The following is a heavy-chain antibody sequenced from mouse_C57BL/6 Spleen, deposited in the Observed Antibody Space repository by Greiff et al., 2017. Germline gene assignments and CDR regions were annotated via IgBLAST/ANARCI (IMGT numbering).Heavy chain of an antibody. CDR1: GYTFTSYW. J-gene: IGHJ3*01. D-gene: IGHD6-1*01. CDR2: IHPNSGST. CDR3: ARRRMCREFAY. Sequence: QVQLQQPGAELVKPGASVKLSCKASGYTFTSYWMHWVKQSPGQGLEWIGMIHPNSGSTNSNEKFRSKATLTVDKTSSTDYMQHSRLTSEDSTVYYCARRRMCREFAYWGQGTLVTVSA. V-gene: IGHV1-64*01.